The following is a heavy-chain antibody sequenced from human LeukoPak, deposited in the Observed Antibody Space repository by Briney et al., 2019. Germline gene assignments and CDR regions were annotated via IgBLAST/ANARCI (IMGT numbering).Heavy chain of an antibody. CDR3: ARALRAVWGYYFDY. J-gene: IGHJ4*02. CDR2: ISSSGSTK. V-gene: IGHV3-48*03. Sequence: PGGSLRLSCAASGFTFSSFEISWVRQAPGKGLEWVSYISSSGSTKYYADSVKGRFTISRDNAKNSLYLQMNSLRAEDTAVYYCARALRAVWGYYFDYWGQGTLVTVSS. D-gene: IGHD7-27*01. CDR1: GFTFSSFE.